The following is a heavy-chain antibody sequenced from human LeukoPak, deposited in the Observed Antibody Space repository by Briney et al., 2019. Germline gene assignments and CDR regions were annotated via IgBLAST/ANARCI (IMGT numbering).Heavy chain of an antibody. D-gene: IGHD1-26*01. CDR3: ATSRRGWGSYFRYYFDY. V-gene: IGHV3-23*01. CDR2: ISGSGGST. Sequence: GGSLRLSCAASGFTFSSYAMSWVRQAPGKGLEWVSAISGSGGSTYYADSVKGRFTISRDNSTNTLYLQMNSLRAEDTAVYYCATSRRGWGSYFRYYFDYWGQGTLVTVSS. CDR1: GFTFSSYA. J-gene: IGHJ4*02.